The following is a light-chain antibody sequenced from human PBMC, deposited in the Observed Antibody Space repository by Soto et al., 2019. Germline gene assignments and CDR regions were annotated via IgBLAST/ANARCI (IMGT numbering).Light chain of an antibody. CDR3: QQRNIWPPVT. Sequence: EIVMTQSPATLSVSPGERATLSCRASQSVSSNLVWYQQKPGQAPRLLIYGASTRVTGIPARFSGSGSGTDFTLTISSLEPEDSAVYYCQQRNIWPPVTFGHGTRLEI. CDR1: QSVSSN. J-gene: IGKJ5*01. V-gene: IGKV3-15*01. CDR2: GAS.